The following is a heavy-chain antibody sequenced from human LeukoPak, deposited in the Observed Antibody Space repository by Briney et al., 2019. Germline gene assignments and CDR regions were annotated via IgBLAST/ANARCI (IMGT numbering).Heavy chain of an antibody. J-gene: IGHJ4*02. Sequence: GGSLRLSCAASGFTFSSYGMHWVRQGPGKGLEYVSGISNNGDSIYYANSVKDRFTISRDNSKNTLYLQMGSLGAEDMAVYYCAKEEGSGTYAYWGQGTLVTASS. CDR2: ISNNGDSI. D-gene: IGHD1-26*01. CDR3: AKEEGSGTYAY. CDR1: GFTFSSYG. V-gene: IGHV3-64*01.